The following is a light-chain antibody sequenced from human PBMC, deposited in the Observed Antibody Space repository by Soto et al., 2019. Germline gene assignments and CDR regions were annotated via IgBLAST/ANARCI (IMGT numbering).Light chain of an antibody. CDR1: TGAVTSDYY. CDR3: VLRYGGAWV. J-gene: IGLJ3*02. Sequence: QAVVTQEPSLTVSPGGTVTLTCALTTGAVTSDYYPNWFQRKPGQALRTLIYRTSNKHSWTPARFSASLLGGKAALTLSGVQPEDEADYYCVLRYGGAWVFGGGTKVTVL. V-gene: IGLV7-43*01. CDR2: RTS.